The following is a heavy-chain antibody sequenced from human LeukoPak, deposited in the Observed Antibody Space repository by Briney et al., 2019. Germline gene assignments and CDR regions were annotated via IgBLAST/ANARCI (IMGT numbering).Heavy chain of an antibody. J-gene: IGHJ4*02. CDR3: VKDIQVTY. CDR1: GFGFNDAA. V-gene: IGHV3-23*01. Sequence: PGGSLRLSCAASGFGFNDAAMTWVRQAPGKGLEWASLVSSSGANTYYADSVKGRFTISRDNSKNTLFLQMNSLRAEDTAMYYCVKDIQVTYWGQGTLVTVSS. D-gene: IGHD4-23*01. CDR2: VSSSGANT.